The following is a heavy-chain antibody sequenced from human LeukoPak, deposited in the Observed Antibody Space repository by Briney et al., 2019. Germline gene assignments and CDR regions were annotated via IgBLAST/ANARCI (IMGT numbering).Heavy chain of an antibody. CDR2: IYYSGST. V-gene: IGHV4-39*07. CDR1: GGSISSSSYY. D-gene: IGHD2-21*02. J-gene: IGHJ4*02. Sequence: SETLSLTCTVSGGSISSSSYYWGWIRQPPGKGLEWIGSIYYSGSTNYNPSLKSRVTISVDTSKNQFSLKLSSVTAADTAVYYCARGRRWDHTANFDYWGQGTLVTVSS. CDR3: ARGRRWDHTANFDY.